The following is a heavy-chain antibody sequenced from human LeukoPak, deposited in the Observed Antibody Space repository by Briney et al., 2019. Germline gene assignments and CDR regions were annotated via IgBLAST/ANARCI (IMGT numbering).Heavy chain of an antibody. J-gene: IGHJ3*02. V-gene: IGHV5-51*01. CDR2: IYPGDSDT. CDR3: ATGYLGYCSSTSCYDAFDI. CDR1: GYTFTGYY. Sequence: KVSCKASGYTFTGYYMHWVRQAPGQGLEWMGIIYPGDSDTRYSPSFQGQVTISADKSISTAYLQWSSLKASDTAMYYCATGYLGYCSSTSCYDAFDIWGQGTMVTVSS. D-gene: IGHD2-2*01.